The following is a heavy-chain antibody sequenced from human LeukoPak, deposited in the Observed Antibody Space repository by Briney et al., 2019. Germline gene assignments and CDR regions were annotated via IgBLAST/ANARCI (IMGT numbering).Heavy chain of an antibody. CDR3: ARGLGYRSDYYYYGMDV. J-gene: IGHJ6*02. CDR2: IPYDGTIK. D-gene: IGHD5-12*01. V-gene: IGHV3-30-3*01. Sequence: GGSLRLSCAASGFTLTTYNMHWVRQAPGKGLEWVAVIPYDGTIKYYADSVKGRSSISRDISNKTVYLQMNSLRPEDTAVYYCARGLGYRSDYYYYGMDVWGQGTTVTASS. CDR1: GFTLTTYN.